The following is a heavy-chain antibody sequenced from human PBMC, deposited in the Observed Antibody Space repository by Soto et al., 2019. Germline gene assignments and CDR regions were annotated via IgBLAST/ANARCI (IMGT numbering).Heavy chain of an antibody. CDR1: GYTFTGYY. Sequence: GASVKVSCKASGYTFTGYYMHWVRQAPGQGLEWMGWINPNSGGTNYAQKFQGRVTMTRDTSISTAYMELSRLRSDDTAVYYCAKGGPGGIAALGNGFDPWGQGTLVTVSS. D-gene: IGHD6-13*01. J-gene: IGHJ5*02. CDR3: AKGGPGGIAALGNGFDP. V-gene: IGHV1-2*02. CDR2: INPNSGGT.